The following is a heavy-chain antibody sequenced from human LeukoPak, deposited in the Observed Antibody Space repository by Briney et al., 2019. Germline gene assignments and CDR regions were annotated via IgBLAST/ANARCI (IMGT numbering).Heavy chain of an antibody. CDR2: IYYSGST. CDR3: ARRGYNYDHFDY. CDR1: GGSISSDY. D-gene: IGHD5-18*01. Sequence: SETLSLACTVSGGSISSDYWNWIRQPPGKGLEWIGSIYYSGSTYYNPSLKSRVTISVDTSKNQFSLKLSSVTAADTAVYYCARRGYNYDHFDYWGQGTLVTVSS. J-gene: IGHJ4*02. V-gene: IGHV4-59*05.